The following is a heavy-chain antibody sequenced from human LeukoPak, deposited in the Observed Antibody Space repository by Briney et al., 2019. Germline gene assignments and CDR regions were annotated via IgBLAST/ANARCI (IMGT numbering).Heavy chain of an antibody. CDR1: GFTFDDYA. D-gene: IGHD4-23*01. J-gene: IGHJ4*02. V-gene: IGHV3-9*03. CDR3: AKGTHDYGGNSEYYLDY. CDR2: ISWNSGSI. Sequence: PGGSLRLSCAASGFTFDDYAMHWVRQAPGKGLEWVSGISWNSGSIGYADSVKGRFTISRDNAKNSLYLQMNSLRAEDMALYYCAKGTHDYGGNSEYYLDYWGQGTLVTVSS.